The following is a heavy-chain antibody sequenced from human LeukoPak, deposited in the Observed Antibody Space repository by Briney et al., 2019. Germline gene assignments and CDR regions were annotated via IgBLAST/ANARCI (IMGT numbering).Heavy chain of an antibody. CDR3: ARRPGYSYGLDY. J-gene: IGHJ4*02. D-gene: IGHD5-18*01. CDR1: GYDFKTYA. V-gene: IGHV1-2*02. Sequence: GASVKVSCKSFGYDFKTYAVSWVRQAPGQGLEWMGWINPNSGGTNYAQKFQGRVTMTRDTSISTAYMELSRLRSDDTAVYYCARRPGYSYGLDYWGQGTLVTVSS. CDR2: INPNSGGT.